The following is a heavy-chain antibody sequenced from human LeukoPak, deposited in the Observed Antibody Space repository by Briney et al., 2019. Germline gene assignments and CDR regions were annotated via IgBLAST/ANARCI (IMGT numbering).Heavy chain of an antibody. J-gene: IGHJ4*02. CDR3: ASRWELLYRYREARAFDY. D-gene: IGHD1-26*01. Sequence: SGPTLVNPTQTLTLTCTFSGFSLSTSGVGVGWIRQPPGKGLEWIGEINHSGSTNYNPSLKSRVTISVDTSKNQFSLKLSSVTAADTAVYYCASRWELLYRYREARAFDYWGQGTLVTVSS. CDR2: INHSGST. V-gene: IGHV4-39*07. CDR1: GFSLSTSGVG.